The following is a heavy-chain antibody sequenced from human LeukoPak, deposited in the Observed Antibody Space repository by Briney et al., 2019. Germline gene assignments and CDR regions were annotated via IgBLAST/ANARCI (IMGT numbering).Heavy chain of an antibody. CDR3: ARDLYDSSESAFDI. D-gene: IGHD3-22*01. Sequence: GGSLRLSCAASGFTFSSYAMSWVRQAPGKGLEWVSAISGRGGGTYYADSVKGRFTISRDNSKNTLYLQMNSLRAEDTAVYYCARDLYDSSESAFDIWGQGTMVTVSS. J-gene: IGHJ3*02. V-gene: IGHV3-23*01. CDR2: ISGRGGGT. CDR1: GFTFSSYA.